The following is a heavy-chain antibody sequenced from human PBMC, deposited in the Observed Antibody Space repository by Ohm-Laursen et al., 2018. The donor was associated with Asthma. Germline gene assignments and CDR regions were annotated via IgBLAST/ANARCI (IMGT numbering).Heavy chain of an antibody. CDR1: GFTFSSYG. CDR2: ISYDGSNK. Sequence: SLRLSCTASGFTFSSYGMHWVRQAPGKGLEWVAVISYDGSNKYYADSVKGRFTISRDNSKNTLYLQMNSLRAEDTAVYYCARLWVTSPFDYWGQGTLVTVSS. J-gene: IGHJ4*02. CDR3: ARLWVTSPFDY. D-gene: IGHD2-21*02. V-gene: IGHV3-30*03.